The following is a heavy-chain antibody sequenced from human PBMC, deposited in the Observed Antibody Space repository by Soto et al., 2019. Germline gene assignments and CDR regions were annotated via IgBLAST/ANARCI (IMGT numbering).Heavy chain of an antibody. V-gene: IGHV3-23*01. CDR3: AKAGGAAGTVDYFDY. CDR2: ISGSAGST. Sequence: GGSLRLSCAASGFTFSNYAINWVRQSPGKGLEWVSVISGSAGSTYYADSVQGRFTITRGSSKNTLYLQMNSLRAEDTAVYYCAKAGGAAGTVDYFDYWGQGTLVTVSS. D-gene: IGHD6-13*01. CDR1: GFTFSNYA. J-gene: IGHJ4*02.